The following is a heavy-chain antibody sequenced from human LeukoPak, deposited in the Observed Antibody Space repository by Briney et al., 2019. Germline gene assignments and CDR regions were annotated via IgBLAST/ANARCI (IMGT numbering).Heavy chain of an antibody. CDR3: ARDFVEFDY. D-gene: IGHD6-6*01. Sequence: GGSLRLSCAASGFTFSHYWMHWVRQAPGKGLVWVSRINSDGNTTSYADSVKGRFTVSRDNAKNTPYLQMNSLRAEDTAVYYCARDFVEFDYWGQGTLVTVSS. CDR2: INSDGNTT. CDR1: GFTFSHYW. J-gene: IGHJ4*02. V-gene: IGHV3-74*01.